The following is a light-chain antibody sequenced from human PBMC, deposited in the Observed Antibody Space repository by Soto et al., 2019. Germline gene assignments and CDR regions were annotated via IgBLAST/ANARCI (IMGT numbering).Light chain of an antibody. V-gene: IGLV2-8*01. J-gene: IGLJ2*01. CDR3: NSYAGSNNWV. CDR1: SSDVGGYNY. Sequence: QSALTQPPSASGSHGQSVTISCTGTSSDVGGYNYVSWYQQHPGKAPKLLIYDVSKRPSGVPDRFSGSKSGNTASLTVSGLQAEDEADYYCNSYAGSNNWVFGGGTNLTVL. CDR2: DVS.